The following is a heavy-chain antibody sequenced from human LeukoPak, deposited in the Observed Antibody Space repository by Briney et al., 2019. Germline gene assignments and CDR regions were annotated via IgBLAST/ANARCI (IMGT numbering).Heavy chain of an antibody. V-gene: IGHV4-34*01. J-gene: IGHJ4*02. Sequence: PSETLSLTCAVYGGSFSGYYWSWIRQPPGKGLEWIGEINHSGSTNYNPFLKSRVTISVDTSKNQFSLKLSSVTAADTAVYYCARTTRTTAMARWGQGTLVTVSS. CDR3: ARTTRTTAMAR. CDR1: GGSFSGYY. D-gene: IGHD5-18*01. CDR2: INHSGST.